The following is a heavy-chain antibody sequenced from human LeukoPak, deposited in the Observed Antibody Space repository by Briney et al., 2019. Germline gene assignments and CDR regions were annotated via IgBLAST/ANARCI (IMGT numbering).Heavy chain of an antibody. Sequence: ASVKVSCKVSGYTLTELSMHWVRQAPGKGLEWMGGFDTEDGETIYAQKFQGRVTMTEDTSTDTAYMELSSLRSEDTAVYYCATGVSSDYGMDVWGQGTTVTVSS. CDR3: ATGVSSDYGMDV. J-gene: IGHJ6*02. V-gene: IGHV1-24*01. CDR1: GYTLTELS. CDR2: FDTEDGET. D-gene: IGHD6-19*01.